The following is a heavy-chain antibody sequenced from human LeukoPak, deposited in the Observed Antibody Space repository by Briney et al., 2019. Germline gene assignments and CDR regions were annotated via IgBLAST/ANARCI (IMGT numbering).Heavy chain of an antibody. J-gene: IGHJ4*02. Sequence: SETLSLTCTVSGGSISSYYWSWIRQPPGKGLEWIGYIYYSGSTNYNPSLKSRVTISVDTSKNQFSLKLSSVTAADTAVYYCARMDSYYYDSSGVFDYWGRGTLVTVSS. CDR1: GGSISSYY. CDR2: IYYSGST. V-gene: IGHV4-59*01. D-gene: IGHD3-22*01. CDR3: ARMDSYYYDSSGVFDY.